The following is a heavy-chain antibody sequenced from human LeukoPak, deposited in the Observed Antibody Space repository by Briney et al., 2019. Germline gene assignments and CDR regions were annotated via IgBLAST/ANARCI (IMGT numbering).Heavy chain of an antibody. CDR2: IYSGGST. Sequence: GGSLRLSCAASGFTVNINYMSWVRQAPGKGLEWVSVIYSGGSTYYADSVKGRFTISRDSSKNTLYLQMNSLRAEDTAVYYCAREGSSRYYFDYWGQGTLVTVSS. D-gene: IGHD6-6*01. V-gene: IGHV3-53*01. J-gene: IGHJ4*02. CDR1: GFTVNINY. CDR3: AREGSSRYYFDY.